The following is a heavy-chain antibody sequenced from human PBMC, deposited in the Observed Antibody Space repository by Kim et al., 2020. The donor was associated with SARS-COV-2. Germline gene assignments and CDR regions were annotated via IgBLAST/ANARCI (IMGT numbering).Heavy chain of an antibody. Sequence: TNTADSVKGRFTMSRDNSKNTVYLQRNSLRAEDTAVYYCAKSLTWSAMDVWGQGTTVTVSS. CDR3: AKSLTWSAMDV. V-gene: IGHV3-23*01. J-gene: IGHJ6*02. D-gene: IGHD3-9*01. CDR2: T.